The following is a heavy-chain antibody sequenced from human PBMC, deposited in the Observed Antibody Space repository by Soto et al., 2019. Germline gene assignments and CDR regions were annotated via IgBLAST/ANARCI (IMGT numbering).Heavy chain of an antibody. Sequence: GGSLRLSCAASGFTLRSYVMSWVRQAPGKGLEWVSGISGSDGSTYYADSVKGRFTISRDNSKNTLSLQMNSLGAEDTAVYYCVKDWHYGDPLGDYWGQGTLVTVSS. D-gene: IGHD4-17*01. CDR3: VKDWHYGDPLGDY. CDR2: ISGSDGST. CDR1: GFTLRSYV. J-gene: IGHJ4*02. V-gene: IGHV3-23*01.